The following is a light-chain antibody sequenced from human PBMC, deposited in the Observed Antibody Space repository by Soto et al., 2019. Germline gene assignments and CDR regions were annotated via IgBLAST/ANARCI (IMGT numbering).Light chain of an antibody. CDR1: QSILYSSNNKHY. CDR2: WSS. Sequence: DIVMTQSPDSLAVSLGEGATINCKSSQSILYSSNNKHYLAWYQQKPRQPPKLLIYWSSTRESGVPDRFSGSGSVTDFTLTISSLQAEDVAVYYCHQCHSDPLTFGGGNKVDIK. CDR3: HQCHSDPLT. J-gene: IGKJ4*01. V-gene: IGKV4-1*01.